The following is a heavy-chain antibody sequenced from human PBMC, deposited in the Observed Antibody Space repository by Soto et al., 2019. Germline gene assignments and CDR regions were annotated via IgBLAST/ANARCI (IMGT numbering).Heavy chain of an antibody. CDR1: GGSIGSYY. V-gene: IGHV4-59*08. D-gene: IGHD6-13*01. CDR3: ARSNSGYLFDY. CDR2: IYYSGST. J-gene: IGHJ4*02. Sequence: PSETLPLTCTVSGGSIGSYYWSWIRQPPGKGLEWIGYIYYSGSTNYNPSLKSRVTISVDTSKNQFSLKLSSVTAADTAVYYCARSNSGYLFDYWGRGTLVTVSS.